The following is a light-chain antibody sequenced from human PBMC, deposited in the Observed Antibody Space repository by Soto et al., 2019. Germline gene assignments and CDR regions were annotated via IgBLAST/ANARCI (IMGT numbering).Light chain of an antibody. CDR3: QQRSNWPVT. Sequence: EVGLTRSPATRSCAAGGRGTGPGRASKSVSSYLAWYKQKPGQAPRLLIYDASNRATGIPARFSGSGSGTDFTLTFSRLEPEDLAVYYCQQRSNWPVTFRQGTRLEIK. V-gene: IGKV3-11*01. CDR2: DAS. CDR1: KSVSSY. J-gene: IGKJ5*01.